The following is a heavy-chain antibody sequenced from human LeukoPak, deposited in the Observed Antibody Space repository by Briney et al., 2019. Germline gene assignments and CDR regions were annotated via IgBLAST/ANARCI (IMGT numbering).Heavy chain of an antibody. Sequence: GGSLRLSCAASRFSFSSYAMSWVRQAPGKGLEWVSGISGSGVNTYYADSVKGRFTISRDNHKNMLYLQMTGLRAEDTAVYYCARDDTHYGSSGSFYDAFDIWGQGTMVTVSS. CDR2: ISGSGVNT. CDR1: RFSFSSYA. CDR3: ARDDTHYGSSGSFYDAFDI. V-gene: IGHV3-23*01. J-gene: IGHJ3*02. D-gene: IGHD3-22*01.